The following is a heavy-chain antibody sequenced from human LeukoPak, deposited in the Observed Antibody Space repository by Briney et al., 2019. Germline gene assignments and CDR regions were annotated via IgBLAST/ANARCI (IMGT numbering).Heavy chain of an antibody. J-gene: IGHJ6*02. CDR1: GGAISGHY. D-gene: IGHD3-16*01. CDR2: IHYSGRP. CDR3: ARFGVDYDMDV. Sequence: SETLSLTCTVSGGAISGHYWTWIRQPPGKGLEWIGQIHYSGRPDYNPSLKSRVTISVDTSKNQLSLKVTSVTGADTAVYYCARFGVDYDMDVWGQGTTVTVSS. V-gene: IGHV4-59*11.